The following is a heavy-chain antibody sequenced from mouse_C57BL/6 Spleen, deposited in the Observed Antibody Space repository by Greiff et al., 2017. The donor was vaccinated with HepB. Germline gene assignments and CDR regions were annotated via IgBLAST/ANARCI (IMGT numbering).Heavy chain of an antibody. Sequence: ESGPGLVKPSQSLSLTCSVTGYSITSGYYWNWIRQFPGNKLEWMGYISYDGSNNYNPSLKNRISITRDTSKNQFFLKLNSVTTEDTATYYCARAPYYFDYWGQCTTLTVSS. J-gene: IGHJ2*01. CDR3: ARAPYYFDY. CDR2: ISYDGSN. CDR1: GYSITSGYY. V-gene: IGHV3-6*01.